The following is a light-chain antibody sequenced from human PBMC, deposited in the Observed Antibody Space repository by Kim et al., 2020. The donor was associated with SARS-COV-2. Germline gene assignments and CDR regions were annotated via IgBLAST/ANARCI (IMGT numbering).Light chain of an antibody. CDR2: WAS. Sequence: DIVMTKSPDSLAVSLGERATINCKSSQSVLYSSNNKNYLAWYQQKPGQPPKLLIYWASTRESGVPDRFSGSGSGTDFTLTISSLQAEDVAVYYCQQYYGTPLTFGGGTKVDIK. J-gene: IGKJ4*01. CDR1: QSVLYSSNNKNY. V-gene: IGKV4-1*01. CDR3: QQYYGTPLT.